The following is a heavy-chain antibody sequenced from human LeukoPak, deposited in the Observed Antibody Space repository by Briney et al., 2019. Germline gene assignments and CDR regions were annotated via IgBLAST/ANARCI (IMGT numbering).Heavy chain of an antibody. CDR3: ARDRGPDDFWSGYYGDAFDI. CDR1: GFTFSSYS. J-gene: IGHJ3*02. CDR2: ISSSSSYI. V-gene: IGHV3-21*01. D-gene: IGHD3-3*01. Sequence: PGGSLRLSCAASGFTFSSYSMTWVRQAPGKGLEWVSSISSSSSYIYYADSVKGRFTISRDNAKNSLYLQMNSLRAEDTAVYYCARDRGPDDFWSGYYGDAFDIWGQGTMVTVSS.